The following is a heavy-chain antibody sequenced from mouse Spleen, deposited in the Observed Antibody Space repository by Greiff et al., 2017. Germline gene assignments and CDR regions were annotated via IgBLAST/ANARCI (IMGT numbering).Heavy chain of an antibody. J-gene: IGHJ1*01. V-gene: IGHV2-5*01. CDR1: GFSLTSYG. Sequence: VQLQQSGPGLVQPSQSLSITCTVSGFSLTSYGVHWVRQSPGKGLEWLGVIWRGGSTDYNAAFMSRLSITKDNSKSQVFFKMNSLQADDTAIYYCAKIYYGSSPYWYFDVWGAGTTVTVSS. D-gene: IGHD1-1*01. CDR2: IWRGGST. CDR3: AKIYYGSSPYWYFDV.